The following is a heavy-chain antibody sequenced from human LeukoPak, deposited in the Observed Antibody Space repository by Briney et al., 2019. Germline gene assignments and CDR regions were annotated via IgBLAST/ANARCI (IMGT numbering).Heavy chain of an antibody. Sequence: GESLQISFKGSGYSFTSYWIGWVRPMPGKGLGWMGSIYPGDSDTRYSPSFQGQVTISADKSISTAYLQWSSLKASDTAMYYCARQNRYCSGGSRPCRAMDPGAVGYWGQGTLVTVSS. V-gene: IGHV5-51*01. CDR3: ARQNRYCSGGSRPCRAMDPGAVGY. CDR1: GYSFTSYW. CDR2: IYPGDSDT. D-gene: IGHD2-15*01. J-gene: IGHJ4*02.